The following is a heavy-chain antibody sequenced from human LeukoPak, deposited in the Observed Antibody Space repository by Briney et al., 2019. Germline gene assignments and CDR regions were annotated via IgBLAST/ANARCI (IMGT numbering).Heavy chain of an antibody. J-gene: IGHJ4*02. V-gene: IGHV1-46*01. CDR1: GYTFTGYY. CDR2: INPSGGST. CDR3: ARGEVTSGYSPLFDY. D-gene: IGHD5-12*01. Sequence: ASVKVSCKASGYTFTGYYMHWVRQAPGQGLEWMGIINPSGGSTSYAQKFQGRVTITRDTSASTAYMELSSLRSEDTAVYYCARGEVTSGYSPLFDYWGQGTLVTVSS.